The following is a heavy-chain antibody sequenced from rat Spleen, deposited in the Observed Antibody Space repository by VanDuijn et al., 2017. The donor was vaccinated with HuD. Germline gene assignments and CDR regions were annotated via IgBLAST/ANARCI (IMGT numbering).Heavy chain of an antibody. D-gene: IGHD1-2*01. J-gene: IGHJ2*01. CDR2: IRTKRNGLAA. V-gene: IGHV10-5*01. CDR1: GFTFSDAA. CDR3: TRTIAAMPFDY. Sequence: VQVVESGGGLVQPEESLKISCAASGFTFSDAAMYWVRQAPGEGLEWVARIRTKRNGLAAFYADSVKGRFTISRDDSLSMVFLQMDNLRSEDTAMYYCTRTIAAMPFDYWGQGVMVTVSS.